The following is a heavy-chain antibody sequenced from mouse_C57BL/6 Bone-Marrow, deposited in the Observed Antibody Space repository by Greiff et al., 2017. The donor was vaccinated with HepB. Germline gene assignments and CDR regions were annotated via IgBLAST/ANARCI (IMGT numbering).Heavy chain of an antibody. CDR2: IWWDDDK. CDR3: ARKDYYGSSPWYFDV. V-gene: IGHV8-8*01. CDR1: GFSLSTFGMG. Sequence: QVTLKECGPGILQPSQTLSLTCSFSGFSLSTFGMGVGWIRQPSGKGLEWLAHIWWDDDKYYNPALKSRLTISKDTSKNQVFLKIANVDTADTATYYCARKDYYGSSPWYFDVWGTGTTVTVSS. D-gene: IGHD1-1*01. J-gene: IGHJ1*03.